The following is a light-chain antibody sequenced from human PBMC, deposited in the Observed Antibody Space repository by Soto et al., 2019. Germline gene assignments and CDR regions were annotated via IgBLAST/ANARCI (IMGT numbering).Light chain of an antibody. Sequence: QSALTQPASVSGSPGQSITISCTGTSSDVGGYNFVSWYQQHPGKVPKLMIYDVSNRPSGVSNRFSGSKSGNTASLTISGLQAEDEADYYCSSYTSTINGYVFGTGTKLTVL. J-gene: IGLJ1*01. CDR1: SSDVGGYNF. V-gene: IGLV2-14*01. CDR2: DVS. CDR3: SSYTSTINGYV.